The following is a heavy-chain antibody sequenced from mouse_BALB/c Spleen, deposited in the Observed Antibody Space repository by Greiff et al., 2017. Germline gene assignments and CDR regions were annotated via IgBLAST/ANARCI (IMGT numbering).Heavy chain of an antibody. CDR2: INPYNGDT. CDR3: ARRDYYGNFDY. J-gene: IGHJ2*01. V-gene: IGHV1-20*02. D-gene: IGHD1-1*01. CDR1: GYSFTGYF. Sequence: VHVKQSGPELVKPGASVKISCKASGYSFTGYFMNWVMQSHGKSLEWIGRINPYNGDTFYNQKFKGKATLTVDKSSSTAHMELRSLASEDSAVYYCARRDYYGNFDYWGQGTTLTVSS.